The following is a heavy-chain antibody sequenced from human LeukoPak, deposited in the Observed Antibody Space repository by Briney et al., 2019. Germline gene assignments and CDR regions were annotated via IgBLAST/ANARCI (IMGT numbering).Heavy chain of an antibody. CDR1: GGSFSGYY. CDR3: ARTLKRGGLRVSTPLYYFDY. V-gene: IGHV4-34*01. J-gene: IGHJ4*02. Sequence: KPSETLSLTCAVYGGSFSGYYWSWIRQPPGKGLEWIGEINHSGSTNYNPSLKSRVTISVDTSKNQFSLKLSSVTAADTAVYYCARTLKRGGLRVSTPLYYFDYWGQGTLVTVSS. D-gene: IGHD5-12*01. CDR2: INHSGST.